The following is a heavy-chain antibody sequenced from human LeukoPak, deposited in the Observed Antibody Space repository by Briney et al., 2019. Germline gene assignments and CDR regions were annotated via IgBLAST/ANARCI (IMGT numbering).Heavy chain of an antibody. CDR1: GFTFSDYG. CDR2: IRYDGSNK. D-gene: IGHD3-22*01. J-gene: IGHJ4*02. CDR3: ASPYYYDSSGYYVFSIDY. Sequence: QPGRSLRLSCAASGFTFSDYGMHWVRQAPGKGLEWVAFIRYDGSNKYYADSVKGRFTISRDNSKNTLYLQMNSLRAEDTAVYYCASPYYYDSSGYYVFSIDYWGQGTLVTVSS. V-gene: IGHV3-30*02.